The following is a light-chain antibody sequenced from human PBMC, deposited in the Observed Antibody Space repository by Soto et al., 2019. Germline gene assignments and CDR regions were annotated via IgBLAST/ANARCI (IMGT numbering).Light chain of an antibody. J-gene: IGLJ2*01. CDR2: LDSDGSH. Sequence: QSVLTQSPSASASLGASVKLTCTLSSGHSSYAIAWHQQQPEKGPRYLMKLDSDGSHNKGDGIPDRFSGSSSGADRYLTISSLKSEDEADYYCQTWGTGIKVVFGGGTKVTVL. CDR3: QTWGTGIKVV. CDR1: SGHSSYA. V-gene: IGLV4-69*01.